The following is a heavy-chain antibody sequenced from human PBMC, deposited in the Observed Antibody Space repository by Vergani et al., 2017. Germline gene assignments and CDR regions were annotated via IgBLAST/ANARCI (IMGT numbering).Heavy chain of an antibody. CDR3: ARHTTEGSGSYYTTKYYYYYYCMDV. D-gene: IGHD3-10*01. Sequence: EVQLVQSGAEVKKPGESLKISCKGSGYSFTSYWIGWVRQMPGKGLEWMGTIYPGDSDTRYSPSFQGQVTISADKYISTAYLQWSSLKASYTAMYYCARHTTEGSGSYYTTKYYYYYYCMDVWGQGTTVTVSS. J-gene: IGHJ6*02. V-gene: IGHV5-51*01. CDR1: GYSFTSYW. CDR2: IYPGDSDT.